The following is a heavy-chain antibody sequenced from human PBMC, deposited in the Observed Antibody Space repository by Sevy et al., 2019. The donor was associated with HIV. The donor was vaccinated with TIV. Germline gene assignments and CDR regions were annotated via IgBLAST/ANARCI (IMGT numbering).Heavy chain of an antibody. CDR3: ARAPPDTVRDPYDFDY. J-gene: IGHJ4*02. V-gene: IGHV4-31*03. D-gene: IGHD5-18*01. CDR2: IYYSGSA. Sequence: SETLSLTCTVSGGSINSGGYYWSWIRQHPGKGLEWIGYIYYSGSAYYNPSLKSRVTISVDTPKKNQFSLKLRSVTAADTAVYYCARAPPDTVRDPYDFDYWGQGTPVTVSS. CDR1: GGSINSGGYY.